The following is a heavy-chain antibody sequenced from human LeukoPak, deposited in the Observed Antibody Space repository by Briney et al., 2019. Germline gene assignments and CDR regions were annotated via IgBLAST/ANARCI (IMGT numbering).Heavy chain of an antibody. CDR2: ISGSGGST. V-gene: IGHV3-23*01. J-gene: IGHJ3*02. D-gene: IGHD3-22*01. CDR1: GFTFSSYE. CDR3: AKDRTYYYDSSGYYPIGDAFDI. Sequence: PGGSLRLSCAASGFTFSSYEMNWVRQAPGKGLEWVSAISGSGGSTYYADSVKGRFTISRDNSKNTLYLQMNSLRAEDTAVYYCAKDRTYYYDSSGYYPIGDAFDIWGQGTMVTVSS.